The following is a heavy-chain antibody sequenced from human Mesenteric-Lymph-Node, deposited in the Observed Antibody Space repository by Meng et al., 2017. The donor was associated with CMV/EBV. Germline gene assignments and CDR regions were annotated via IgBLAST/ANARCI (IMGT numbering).Heavy chain of an antibody. J-gene: IGHJ4*02. Sequence: SRFTFSSDGMHWVRQAPGKGLEWVAIIWYDGSNKYYADSVKGRFTISRDNSKNTLYLQVNSLRAEDTAVYYCARGDYGSGSRYLDYWGQGTLVTVSS. V-gene: IGHV3-33*01. D-gene: IGHD3-10*01. CDR1: RFTFSSDG. CDR2: IWYDGSNK. CDR3: ARGDYGSGSRYLDY.